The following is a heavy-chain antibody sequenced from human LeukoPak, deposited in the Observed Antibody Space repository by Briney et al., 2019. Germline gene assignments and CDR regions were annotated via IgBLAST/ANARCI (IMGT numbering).Heavy chain of an antibody. V-gene: IGHV1-69*13. CDR2: IIPIFGTA. CDR3: ARGSDCSSTSCSRHAMDIQRSLFYYYMDV. D-gene: IGHD2-2*01. J-gene: IGHJ6*03. Sequence: SVKVSCKASGGTFSSYAISWVRQAPGQGLEWMGGIIPIFGTANYAQKSQGRVTITADESTSTAYMELSSLRSEDTAVYFCARGSDCSSTSCSRHAMDIQRSLFYYYMDVWGKGTTVTVSS. CDR1: GGTFSSYA.